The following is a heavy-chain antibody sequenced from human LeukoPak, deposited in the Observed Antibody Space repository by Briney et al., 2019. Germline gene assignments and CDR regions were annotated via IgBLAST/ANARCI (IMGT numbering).Heavy chain of an antibody. D-gene: IGHD3-22*01. V-gene: IGHV3-23*01. J-gene: IGHJ3*02. CDR1: GFTFSSYA. Sequence: GGSLRLSCAASGFTFSSYAMSWVRQAPGKGLECISGFSGSGGSTYYADSVKGRFTISRDNAKNTLYLQMNSLRAEDTAVYYCTSLPLMIVVAGDAFDIWGQGTMVTVSS. CDR2: FSGSGGST. CDR3: TSLPLMIVVAGDAFDI.